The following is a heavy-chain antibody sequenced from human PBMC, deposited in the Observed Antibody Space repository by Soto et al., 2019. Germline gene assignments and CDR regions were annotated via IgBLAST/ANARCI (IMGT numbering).Heavy chain of an antibody. Sequence: GGSLRLSCAASGFTFSSYGMHWVRQAPGKGLEWVEVIWYDGSNKYYADSGKGGFTISRDNSKNTLYLQMNSLRAEDTAVYYCARDTWFGENTQAYWGQGTLVTVSS. V-gene: IGHV3-33*01. CDR1: GFTFSSYG. J-gene: IGHJ4*02. D-gene: IGHD3-10*01. CDR3: ARDTWFGENTQAY. CDR2: IWYDGSNK.